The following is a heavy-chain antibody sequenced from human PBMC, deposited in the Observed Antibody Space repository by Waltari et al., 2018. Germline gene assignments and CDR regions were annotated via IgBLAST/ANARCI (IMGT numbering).Heavy chain of an antibody. CDR2: ISYDGSNK. D-gene: IGHD6-13*01. CDR3: ARDTQIHSSSCPDY. J-gene: IGHJ4*02. V-gene: IGHV3-30-3*01. Sequence: QVQLVESGGGVVQPGRSLRLSCAASGFTFSSYAMHWVRQAPGKGLEWVAVISYDGSNKYYADSVKGRFTISRDNSKNTLYLQMNSLRAEDTAVYYCARDTQIHSSSCPDYWGQGTLVTVSS. CDR1: GFTFSSYA.